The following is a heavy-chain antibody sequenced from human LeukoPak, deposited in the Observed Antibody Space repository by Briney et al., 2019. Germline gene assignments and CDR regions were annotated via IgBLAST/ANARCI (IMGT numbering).Heavy chain of an antibody. CDR3: AREVRGYSYGYFDD. V-gene: IGHV4-30-4*01. Sequence: SETLSLTCTVSGGSISSGDYYWRWIRQPPGKDLEWIGYIYYSGSTYYNPSLKSRVTISVDTSKNQFSLKLSSVTAADTAVYYCAREVRGYSYGYFDDWGQGTLVTVSS. CDR1: GGSISSGDYY. CDR2: IYYSGST. J-gene: IGHJ4*02. D-gene: IGHD5-18*01.